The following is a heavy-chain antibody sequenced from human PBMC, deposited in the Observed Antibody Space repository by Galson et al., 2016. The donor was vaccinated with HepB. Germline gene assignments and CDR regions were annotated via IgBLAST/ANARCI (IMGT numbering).Heavy chain of an antibody. CDR2: VPHYGNNK. CDR1: GFTFNNYA. CDR3: ARDLGGYSGYGGNYFGMDV. J-gene: IGHJ6*02. V-gene: IGHV3-30-3*01. Sequence: LRLSCAASGFTFNNYAMNWVRQAPGKGLEWVTVVPHYGNNKYYADSVKGRFTVSRDNSKSTVNLHMNSLRPEDTAVYYCARDLGGYSGYGGNYFGMDVWGQGTTVTVS. D-gene: IGHD5-12*01.